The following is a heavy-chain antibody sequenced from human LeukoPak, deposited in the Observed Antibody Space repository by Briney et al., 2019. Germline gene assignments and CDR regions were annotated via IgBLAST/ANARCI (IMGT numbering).Heavy chain of an antibody. Sequence: GGSLRLSCAASGFTFSSYGMTWVRQAPGKGLEWVSAISDSGGRTFYADSVKGRFTISRDNSKNTLYLQMHSLRAEDTAVYYCAKEIVRFGELRNNWFDLWGQGTLVTVSS. V-gene: IGHV3-23*01. CDR2: ISDSGGRT. J-gene: IGHJ5*02. CDR1: GFTFSSYG. CDR3: AKEIVRFGELRNNWFDL. D-gene: IGHD3-10*01.